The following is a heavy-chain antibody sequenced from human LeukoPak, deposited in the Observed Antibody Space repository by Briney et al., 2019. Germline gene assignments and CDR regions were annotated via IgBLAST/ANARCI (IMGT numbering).Heavy chain of an antibody. CDR3: AKGVDV. J-gene: IGHJ6*04. Sequence: GGSLRLSCEASGFRVRNHWMNWVRQAPGKGLEWAANIKEDGSEKYYVDSVKGRFTISRDNAKNSLFLQMNSLRAEDTAVYYCAKGVDVWGKGTTVTVSS. V-gene: IGHV3-7*01. CDR1: GFRVRNHW. CDR2: IKEDGSEK.